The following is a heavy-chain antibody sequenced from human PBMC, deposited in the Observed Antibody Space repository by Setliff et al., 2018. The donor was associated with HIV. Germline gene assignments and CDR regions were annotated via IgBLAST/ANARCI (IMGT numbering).Heavy chain of an antibody. J-gene: IGHJ6*03. CDR3: AKVDLELHGKFHYMDV. CDR2: MSYDGNNK. V-gene: IGHV3-30*07. Sequence: PGGSLRLSCAASGFIFSSYAMHWVRQAPGKGLEWVAVMSYDGNNKYYADSVKGRFTISRGNSKNTLFLQMNSLRAEDTAVYFCAKVDLELHGKFHYMDVWGKGTTVTVSS. CDR1: GFIFSSYA. D-gene: IGHD1-7*01.